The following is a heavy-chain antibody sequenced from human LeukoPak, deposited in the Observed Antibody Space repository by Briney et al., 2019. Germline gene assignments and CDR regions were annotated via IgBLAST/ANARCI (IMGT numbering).Heavy chain of an antibody. D-gene: IGHD4-17*01. CDR2: ISASGRGT. J-gene: IGHJ3*02. CDR1: GFNFSSFV. V-gene: IGHV3-23*01. CDR3: AKGYVDYADAFDI. Sequence: GGSLRLSCAGSGFNFSSFVMTWVRQAPGKGLEWVSSISASGRGTYYADSVKGRFTISRDNSKNTLYLQMNSLRAEDTAVYYCAKGYVDYADAFDIWGQGTMVTVSS.